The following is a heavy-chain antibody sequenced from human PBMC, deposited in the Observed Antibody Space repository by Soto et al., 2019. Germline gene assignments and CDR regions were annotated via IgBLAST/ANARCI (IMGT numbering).Heavy chain of an antibody. CDR1: GFTFSSYA. V-gene: IGHV3-23*01. D-gene: IGHD4-17*01. Sequence: EVQLLESGGDLVQPGGSLRLSCAASGFTFSSYAMSWVRQAPGKGLEWVSAISGSGGNTFYADSVKGRFTISRDNSKNTLNVQMNSMRVDDTAVYYCEKDPQTSRTVTKHGSAFDIWGQGTMVTVS. CDR2: ISGSGGNT. CDR3: EKDPQTSRTVTKHGSAFDI. J-gene: IGHJ3*02.